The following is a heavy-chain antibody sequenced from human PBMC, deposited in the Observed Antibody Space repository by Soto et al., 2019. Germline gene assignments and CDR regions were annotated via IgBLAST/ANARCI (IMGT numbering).Heavy chain of an antibody. CDR1: GGSISNFY. J-gene: IGHJ4*02. CDR3: ARAPMVLSRSYFDS. Sequence: SETLSLTFTVSGGSISNFYWSWIRQPPGKGLEWIGYISYSGNTNYNPSLKSRVSISVDTSKNQLSLNLTSVTAADTAVYYCARAPMVLSRSYFDSWGQGTQVTVSS. CDR2: ISYSGNT. V-gene: IGHV4-59*01. D-gene: IGHD2-8*01.